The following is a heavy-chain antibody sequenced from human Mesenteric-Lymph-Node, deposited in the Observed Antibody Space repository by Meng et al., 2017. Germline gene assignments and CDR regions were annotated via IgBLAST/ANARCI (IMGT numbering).Heavy chain of an antibody. Sequence: QVRFAESGQGLVKPSATLAPTCTASGGSISSSSYYWGWIRQPPGKGLEWIGYIYCSGSTYYNPSLRSRVAISIDTSKNQFSLKLTSVTAADTAVYFCARTNYGDYNWFDPWGQGTLVTVSS. J-gene: IGHJ5*02. CDR1: GGSISSSSYY. CDR3: ARTNYGDYNWFDP. V-gene: IGHV4-31*03. D-gene: IGHD4-17*01. CDR2: IYCSGST.